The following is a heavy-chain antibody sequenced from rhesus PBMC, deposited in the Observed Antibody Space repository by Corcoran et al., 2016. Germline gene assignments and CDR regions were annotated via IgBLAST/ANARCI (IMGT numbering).Heavy chain of an antibody. J-gene: IGHJ3*01. V-gene: IGHV3S5*01. Sequence: EVQLVETGGGLVQPGGSLKLSCAASGFTFSSYGMSWVRQAPGKGLEWVSAFNSGGVSTYYADSVKGQFTISRDNSKNTLSLQMNSLRAEDTAVYYCARSGYSSWYLDAFDFWGQGLRVTVSS. D-gene: IGHD6-13*01. CDR1: GFTFSSYG. CDR3: ARSGYSSWYLDAFDF. CDR2: FNSGGVST.